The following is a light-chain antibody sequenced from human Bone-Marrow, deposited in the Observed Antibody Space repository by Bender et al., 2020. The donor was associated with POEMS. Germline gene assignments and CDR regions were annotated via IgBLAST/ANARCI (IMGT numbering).Light chain of an antibody. Sequence: SYVLTQPLSVSVAPGQTATITCGGSNIESRSVHWYQQKPGQAPVLVVYDDSDRPSGIPERFSGSNSGNTATLTISRVEAGDEADYYCQVWDSSSDLWVFGGGTKLTVL. V-gene: IGLV3-21*02. CDR1: NIESRS. J-gene: IGLJ3*02. CDR3: QVWDSSSDLWV. CDR2: DDS.